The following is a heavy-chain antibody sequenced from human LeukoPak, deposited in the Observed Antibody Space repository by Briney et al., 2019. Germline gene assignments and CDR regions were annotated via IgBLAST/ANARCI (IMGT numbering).Heavy chain of an antibody. CDR3: ARELLSSNYGYYYYYMDV. CDR1: GFTFSDYY. CDR2: IYTSGST. Sequence: GSLRLSCAASGFTFSDYYMSWIRQPAGKGLEWIGRIYTSGSTNCNPSLKSRVTMSVDTSKNQFSLKLSSVTAADTAVYYCARELLSSNYGYYYYYMDVWGKGTTVTVSS. V-gene: IGHV4-4*07. D-gene: IGHD4/OR15-4a*01. J-gene: IGHJ6*03.